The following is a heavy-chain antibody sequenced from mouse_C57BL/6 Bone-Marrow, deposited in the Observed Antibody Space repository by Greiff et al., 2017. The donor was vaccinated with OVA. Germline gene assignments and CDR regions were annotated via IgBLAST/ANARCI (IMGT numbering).Heavy chain of an antibody. CDR3: ARNNYGSSLFDY. CDR1: GYAFSSSW. J-gene: IGHJ2*01. CDR2: IYPGDGDT. D-gene: IGHD1-1*01. V-gene: IGHV1-82*01. Sequence: VQLQQSGPELVKPGASVKISCTASGYAFSSSWMNWVKQRPGKGLEWIGRIYPGDGDTNYTGKFKGQATLTEDKSSSPVYMKLSSLTSEDSAVYFCARNNYGSSLFDYWGQGTTLTVSS.